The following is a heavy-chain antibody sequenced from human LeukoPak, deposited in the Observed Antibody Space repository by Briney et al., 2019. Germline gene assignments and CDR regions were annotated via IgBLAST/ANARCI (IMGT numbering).Heavy chain of an antibody. D-gene: IGHD3-22*01. J-gene: IGHJ4*02. CDR1: GGSISVYY. V-gene: IGHV4-39*01. Sequence: PSETLSLTCTVSGGSISVYYWGWIRQPPGKGLEWIGSIYYSGSTYYNPSLKSRVTISVDTSKNQFSLKLSSVTAADTAVYYCARIMYYYDSSGYYQPLHFDYWGQGTLVTVSS. CDR2: IYYSGST. CDR3: ARIMYYYDSSGYYQPLHFDY.